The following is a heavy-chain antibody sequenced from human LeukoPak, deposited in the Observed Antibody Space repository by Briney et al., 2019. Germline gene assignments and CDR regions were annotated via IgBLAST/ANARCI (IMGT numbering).Heavy chain of an antibody. J-gene: IGHJ5*02. V-gene: IGHV3-23*01. CDR1: GFTFSSYA. Sequence: QPGGSLRLSCAASGFTFSSYAMSWVRQAPGKGLEWVSAISGSGGSTYYADSVKGRFTISRDNSKNTLYLQMTSLSAGDTAVFYCGKDLGGVALGRFDPWLQGTLVTVCS. CDR2: ISGSGGST. D-gene: IGHD3-3*01. CDR3: GKDLGGVALGRFDP.